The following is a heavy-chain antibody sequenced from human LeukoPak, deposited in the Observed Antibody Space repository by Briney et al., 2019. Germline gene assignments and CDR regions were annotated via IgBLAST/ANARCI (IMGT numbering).Heavy chain of an antibody. Sequence: SETLSLTCTVSGGSISSYYWSWIRQPPGKGLEWIGYIYHSGSTCYNPSLKSRVTISVDRSKNQFSLKLSSVTAADTAVYYCARSPPYCSSTSCYRPHFDYWGQGTLVTVSS. CDR2: IYHSGST. V-gene: IGHV4-59*12. D-gene: IGHD2-2*01. CDR3: ARSPPYCSSTSCYRPHFDY. CDR1: GGSISSYY. J-gene: IGHJ4*02.